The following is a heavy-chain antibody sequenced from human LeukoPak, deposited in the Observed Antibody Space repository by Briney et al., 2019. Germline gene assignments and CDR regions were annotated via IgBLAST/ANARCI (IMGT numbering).Heavy chain of an antibody. V-gene: IGHV3-30-3*01. CDR1: GFTFSSYA. D-gene: IGHD1-26*01. Sequence: PGGSLRLSCAASGFTFSSYAMHWVRQAPGKGLEWVAVISYDGSNKYYADSVKGRFTISRDNSKNTLYLQMNSLRAEDTAVYYCARRGGSPLGAFDIWGQGTMVTVSS. CDR2: ISYDGSNK. CDR3: ARRGGSPLGAFDI. J-gene: IGHJ3*02.